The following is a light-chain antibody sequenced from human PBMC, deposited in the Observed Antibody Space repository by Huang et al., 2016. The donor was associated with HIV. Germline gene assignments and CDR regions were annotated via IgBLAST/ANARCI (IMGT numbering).Light chain of an antibody. V-gene: IGKV1-8*01. Sequence: AIRITQSPSSLSASTGDRVNITCRASQDIGSSLAWYQQKPGKAPKLIIYSASSLQNAVPSRFSGSGYGTDFSLAISCLQSEDFATYYCQQYYHYPPLTFGGGTKVDIK. CDR1: QDIGSS. CDR3: QQYYHYPPLT. J-gene: IGKJ4*01. CDR2: SAS.